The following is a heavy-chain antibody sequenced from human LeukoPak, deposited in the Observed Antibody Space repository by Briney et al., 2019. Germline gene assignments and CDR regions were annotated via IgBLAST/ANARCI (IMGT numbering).Heavy chain of an antibody. D-gene: IGHD3-16*01. CDR2: ISNNGDYI. CDR3: ARNQQLGGHSYYYYGMDV. CDR1: GFIFRSYS. V-gene: IGHV3-21*04. Sequence: GGSLRLSCAASGFIFRSYSMNWVRQAPGKGLEWVSYISNNGDYIYYADSVKGRFTISRDNSKNTLYLQMNSLRADDTAIYYCARNQQLGGHSYYYYGMDVWGQGTTVTVSS. J-gene: IGHJ6*02.